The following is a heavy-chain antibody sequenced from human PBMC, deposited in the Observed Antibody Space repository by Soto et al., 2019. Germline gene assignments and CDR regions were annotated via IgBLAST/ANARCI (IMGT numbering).Heavy chain of an antibody. CDR1: GFSFSNNG. CDR3: AKDRVESGLGEIDY. J-gene: IGHJ4*02. D-gene: IGHD3-16*01. V-gene: IGHV3-30*18. CDR2: ISYDGCKK. Sequence: PGGSLRLSCAASGFSFSNNGMHWVRQAPGKGLEWVAIISYDGCKKYYADSVKGRFTISRDNSKNTLYLQMNSLRVEDTAIYYCAKDRVESGLGEIDYWGQGTLVTVSS.